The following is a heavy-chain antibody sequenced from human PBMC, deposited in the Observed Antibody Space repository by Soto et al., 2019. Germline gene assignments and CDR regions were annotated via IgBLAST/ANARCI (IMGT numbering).Heavy chain of an antibody. V-gene: IGHV3-23*01. J-gene: IGHJ3*01. Sequence: PGGSLRRSCEASGFPLNSYAMTWVRQAPGQGLEWVSTVSDSDFSTYYADSVKGRFTISRENYKNTLYLQMNSLTAEDTALYYSAKHSGLSDFGFLIPAFDVWGQGSRVTVSS. D-gene: IGHD3-16*01. CDR2: VSDSDFST. CDR1: GFPLNSYA. CDR3: AKHSGLSDFGFLIPAFDV.